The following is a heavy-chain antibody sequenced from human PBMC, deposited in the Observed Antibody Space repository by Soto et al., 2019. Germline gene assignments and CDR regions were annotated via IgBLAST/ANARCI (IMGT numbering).Heavy chain of an antibody. CDR1: GFTFSSYA. Sequence: EVQLLESGGGLVQPGGSLRLSCAASGFTFSSYAMSWVRQAPGKGLEWVSAISGSVGSTCYADSVKGRFTISRDNSKNTLYLQMNSMRAEDTAVYYCAKASGQRFGEPNFDYWGQGTLVTVSS. J-gene: IGHJ4*02. CDR3: AKASGQRFGEPNFDY. D-gene: IGHD3-10*01. CDR2: ISGSVGST. V-gene: IGHV3-23*01.